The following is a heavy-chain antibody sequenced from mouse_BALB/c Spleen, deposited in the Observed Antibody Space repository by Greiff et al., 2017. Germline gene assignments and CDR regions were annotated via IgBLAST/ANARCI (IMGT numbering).Heavy chain of an antibody. J-gene: IGHJ4*01. CDR1: GYTFTSYY. Sequence: QVQLQQSGPELVKPGASVRISCKASGYTFTSYYIHWVKQRPGQGLEWIGWIYPGNVNTKYNEKFKGKATLTADKSSSTAYMQLSSLTSEDSAVYFCARTGSIYDGYSYAMDYWGQGTSVTVSS. V-gene: IGHV1S56*01. D-gene: IGHD2-3*01. CDR3: ARTGSIYDGYSYAMDY. CDR2: IYPGNVNT.